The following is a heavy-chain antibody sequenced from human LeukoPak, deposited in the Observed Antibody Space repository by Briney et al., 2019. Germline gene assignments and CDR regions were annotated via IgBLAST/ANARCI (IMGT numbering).Heavy chain of an antibody. J-gene: IGHJ4*02. V-gene: IGHV4-59*01. Sequence: SETLSLTCTVSGGSISSYYWSWIRQPPGKGLEWIGYIYYSGSTKYNPSLKSRVTISVDTSKNQFSLKLSSVTAADTAVYYCARDNSGLDYWGQGTLVTVSS. CDR2: IYYSGST. CDR3: ARDNSGLDY. D-gene: IGHD2-21*01. CDR1: GGSISSYY.